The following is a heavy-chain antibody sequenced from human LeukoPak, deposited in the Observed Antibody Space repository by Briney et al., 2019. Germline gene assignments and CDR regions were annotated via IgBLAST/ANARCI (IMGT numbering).Heavy chain of an antibody. CDR3: TTPKGSDFWSGYYHNDY. CDR1: GFTFSGSA. Sequence: GGSLRLSCAASGFTFSGSAMHWVRQASGKGLEWVGRIRSKANSYATAYAASVEGRFTISRDDSKNTAYLQMNSLKTEDTAVYYCTTPKGSDFWSGYYHNDYWGQGTLVTVSS. CDR2: IRSKANSYAT. V-gene: IGHV3-73*01. J-gene: IGHJ4*02. D-gene: IGHD3-3*01.